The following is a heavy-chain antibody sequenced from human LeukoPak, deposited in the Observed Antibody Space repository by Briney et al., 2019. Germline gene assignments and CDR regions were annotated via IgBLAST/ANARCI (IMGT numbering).Heavy chain of an antibody. CDR3: AKDSSGLDY. CDR1: GFTFDDYA. Sequence: PGRSLRLSCAASGFTFDDYAVHWVRHAPGKGLEWVSGISWNSGSIGYADSVKGRFTISRDNAKNSLYLQMNSLRAEDTALYYCAKDSSGLDYWGQGTLVTVSS. D-gene: IGHD2-15*01. J-gene: IGHJ4*02. V-gene: IGHV3-9*01. CDR2: ISWNSGSI.